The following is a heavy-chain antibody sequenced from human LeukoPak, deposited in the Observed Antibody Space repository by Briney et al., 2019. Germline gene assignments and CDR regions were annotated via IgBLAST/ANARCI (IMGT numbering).Heavy chain of an antibody. CDR2: IKQDGSEK. CDR3: ARGRSGYSSSWLDY. J-gene: IGHJ4*02. CDR1: GFTFSSYW. Sequence: QPGGSLRLSCVAPGFTFSSYWMSWVRQAPGKGLEWVANIKQDGSEKYYVDSVKGRFTISRDNAKNSLYLQMNSLRAEDTAVYYCARGRSGYSSSWLDYWGQGTLVTVSS. V-gene: IGHV3-7*01. D-gene: IGHD6-13*01.